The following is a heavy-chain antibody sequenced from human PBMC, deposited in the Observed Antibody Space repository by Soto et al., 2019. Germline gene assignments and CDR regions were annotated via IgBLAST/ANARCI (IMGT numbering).Heavy chain of an antibody. J-gene: IGHJ6*02. D-gene: IGHD6-13*01. CDR2: IYYSGST. CDR3: ARDTRMDSSSWRTRGYYYGMDV. Sequence: PSETLSLTCTVSGGSISSGGYYWSWIRQHPGKGLEWIGYIYYSGSTYYNPSLKSRVTISVDTSKNQFSLKLSSVTAADTAVYYCARDTRMDSSSWRTRGYYYGMDVWGQGTTVTVSS. V-gene: IGHV4-31*03. CDR1: GGSISSGGYY.